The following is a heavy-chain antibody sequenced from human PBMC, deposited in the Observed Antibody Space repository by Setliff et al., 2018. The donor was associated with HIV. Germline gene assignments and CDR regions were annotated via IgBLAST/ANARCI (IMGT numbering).Heavy chain of an antibody. CDR3: ARVPGARPYYYYYMDV. J-gene: IGHJ6*03. Sequence: GASVKVSCKASGYIFTNYGITWVRQAPGQGLEWMGWISADNGNTNYAQKLQGRVTMTTDTSTSTADMELRSLRSDDTAVYYCARVPGARPYYYYYMDVWGKGTTVTVS. CDR1: GYIFTNYG. V-gene: IGHV1-18*01. CDR2: ISADNGNT. D-gene: IGHD3-10*01.